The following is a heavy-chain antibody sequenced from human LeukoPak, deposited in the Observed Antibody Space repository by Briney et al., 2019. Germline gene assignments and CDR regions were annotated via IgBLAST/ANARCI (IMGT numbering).Heavy chain of an antibody. J-gene: IGHJ4*02. Sequence: GASVKVSCKASGYTFTGYYMHWVRQAPGQGLEWLGWINPNSGGTNYAQKFQGRVTMTRDTSISTAYMELSRLRSDDTAVYYCARGLRISMIVEALGYWGQGTLVTV. V-gene: IGHV1-2*02. D-gene: IGHD3-22*01. CDR1: GYTFTGYY. CDR3: ARGLRISMIVEALGY. CDR2: INPNSGGT.